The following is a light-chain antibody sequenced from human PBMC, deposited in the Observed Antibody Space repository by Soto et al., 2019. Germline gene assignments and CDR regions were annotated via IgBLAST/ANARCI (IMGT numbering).Light chain of an antibody. CDR2: GAS. CDR1: RAISSSF. J-gene: IGKJ3*01. V-gene: IGKV3-20*01. Sequence: IVLTQSPGTLSLSPGDRATLSCRASRAISSSFLAWYQQKPGQAPRLLIYGASSRATGIPDRFSGSGSGTDLTLIISRLEPEDFAVYYCQQYGGSPLLTFGPGTKVDIK. CDR3: QQYGGSPLLT.